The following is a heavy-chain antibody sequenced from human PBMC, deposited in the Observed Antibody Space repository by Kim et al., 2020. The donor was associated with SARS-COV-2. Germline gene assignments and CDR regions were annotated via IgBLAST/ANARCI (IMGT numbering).Heavy chain of an antibody. D-gene: IGHD1-26*01. CDR3: SFTVGSTPDYYFDY. V-gene: IGHV4-39*06. J-gene: IGHJ4*01. CDR2: VYNSGTT. CDR1: GVAISTNYHY. Sequence: SETLSLTCSVSGVAISTNYHYWGWVRQPPGKGLEWIGSVYNSGTTYYNPSLKSRVTISGCTSKNQFAPNISSVTAADSAVYYSSFTVGSTPDYYFDYW.